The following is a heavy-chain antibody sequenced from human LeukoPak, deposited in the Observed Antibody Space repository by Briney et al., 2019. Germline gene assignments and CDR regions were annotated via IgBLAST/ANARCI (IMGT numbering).Heavy chain of an antibody. V-gene: IGHV4-59*08. D-gene: IGHD2-21*01. J-gene: IGHJ6*03. CDR3: ARHRDCGGDCYSVGYYYMDV. Sequence: SETLSLTCTVSGGSISSYYWSWIRQPPGKGLEWIGYIYYSGSTNYNPSLKSRVTISVDTSKNQFSLKLSSVTAADTAVYYCARHRDCGGDCYSVGYYYMDVWGKGTTVTVSS. CDR1: GGSISSYY. CDR2: IYYSGST.